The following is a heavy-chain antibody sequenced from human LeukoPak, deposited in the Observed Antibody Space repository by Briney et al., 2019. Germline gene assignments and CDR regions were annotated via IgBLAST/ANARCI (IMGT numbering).Heavy chain of an antibody. Sequence: SETLSLTCTVSGGSISSYYWSWIRQPPGKGLEWIGYIYTSGSTNYNPFLKRRVTISVDTSKNQFSLKLSSVTAADTAVYYCASLKLGFRWFDPWGQGTLVTVSS. V-gene: IGHV4-4*09. J-gene: IGHJ5*02. CDR2: IYTSGST. CDR1: GGSISSYY. CDR3: ASLKLGFRWFDP. D-gene: IGHD7-27*01.